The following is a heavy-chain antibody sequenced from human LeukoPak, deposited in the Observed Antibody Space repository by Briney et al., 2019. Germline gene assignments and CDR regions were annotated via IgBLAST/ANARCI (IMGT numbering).Heavy chain of an antibody. CDR1: GGSISSGSYY. CDR3: ARGSGSYSRS. Sequence: SETLSLTCTVSGGSISSGSYYWSWIRQPAGKGLEWIGRIYTSGSTNYSPSLKSRVTIPVDTSKNQFSLKLSSVTAADTAVYYCARGSGSYSRSWGQGTLVTVSS. D-gene: IGHD1-26*01. J-gene: IGHJ5*02. V-gene: IGHV4-61*02. CDR2: IYTSGST.